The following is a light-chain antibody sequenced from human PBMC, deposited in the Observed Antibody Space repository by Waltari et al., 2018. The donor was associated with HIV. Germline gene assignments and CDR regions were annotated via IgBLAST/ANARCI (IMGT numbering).Light chain of an antibody. V-gene: IGLV6-57*02. Sequence: NFMLTQPHSVSESPGKTVTISCTGSSGSIASNYVQWYPQRPGSAPTTVIYEDNQKPAGVPCLFSGSIDSSSNAASLTISGLKTEDEADYNCQSYDSSNHWVFGGGTKLTVL. CDR1: SGSIASNY. CDR3: QSYDSSNHWV. CDR2: EDN. J-gene: IGLJ3*02.